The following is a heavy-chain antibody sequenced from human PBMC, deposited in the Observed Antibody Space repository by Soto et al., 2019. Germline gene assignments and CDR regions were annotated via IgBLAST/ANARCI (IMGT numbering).Heavy chain of an antibody. CDR3: GRTYTGG. Sequence: LQSGGGVVQPGESLRLSCAASGFSLRDHALSWVRQAAGGGLEWVSDISGSEDRTNYADFVRGRFIISKDRAKNTLYLDMSGLRVDDTAVYFCGRTYTGGWGQGTLVTVSS. CDR2: ISGSEDRT. J-gene: IGHJ4*02. D-gene: IGHD3-10*01. CDR1: GFSLRDHA. V-gene: IGHV3-23*01.